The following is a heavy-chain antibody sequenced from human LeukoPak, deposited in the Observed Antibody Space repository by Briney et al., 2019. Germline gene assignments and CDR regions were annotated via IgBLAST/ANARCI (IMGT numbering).Heavy chain of an antibody. CDR3: ASGYEYCSGGSCYSENYFDY. CDR2: IDYSGST. Sequence: SETLSLTCTVSGGSISSDSYYWGWIRQPPGKGLEWIGSIDYSGSTYYNPSLKSRVTISVDTSKNQFSLKLSSVTAADTAVYYCASGYEYCSGGSCYSENYFDYWGQGTLVTVSS. D-gene: IGHD2-15*01. J-gene: IGHJ4*02. V-gene: IGHV4-39*07. CDR1: GGSISSDSYY.